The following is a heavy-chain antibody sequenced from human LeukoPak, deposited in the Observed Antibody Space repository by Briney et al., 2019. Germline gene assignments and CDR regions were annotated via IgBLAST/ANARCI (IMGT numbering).Heavy chain of an antibody. D-gene: IGHD3-10*01. V-gene: IGHV1-2*02. J-gene: IGHJ4*02. Sequence: ASVKVSCKASGYTFTGYYMHWVQQAPGQGLEWMGWINPNSGGTNYAQKFQGRVTMTRDTSISTAYMELSRLRSDDTAVYYCARGYYYGSGSYVDYWGQGTLVTVSS. CDR1: GYTFTGYY. CDR2: INPNSGGT. CDR3: ARGYYYGSGSYVDY.